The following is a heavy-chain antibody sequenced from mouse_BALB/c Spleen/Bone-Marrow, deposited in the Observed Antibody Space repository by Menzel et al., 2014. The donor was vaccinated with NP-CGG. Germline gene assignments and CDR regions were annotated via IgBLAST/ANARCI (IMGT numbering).Heavy chain of an antibody. CDR2: ISYSGST. D-gene: IGHD6-1*01. CDR1: GYSITSDYA. J-gene: IGHJ4*01. Sequence: ESGPGLVKPSQSLSLTCTVTGYSITSDYAWNWIRQFPGNKLEWMGYISYSGSTSYNPSLKSRISITRDTSKNQFFLQLNSVTTEDTATYYCARWGSYYAMDYWGQGTSVTASS. CDR3: ARWGSYYAMDY. V-gene: IGHV3-2*02.